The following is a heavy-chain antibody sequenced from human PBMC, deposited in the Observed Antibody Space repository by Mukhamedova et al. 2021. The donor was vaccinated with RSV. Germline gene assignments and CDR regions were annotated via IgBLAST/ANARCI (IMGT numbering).Heavy chain of an antibody. D-gene: IGHD3-10*01. V-gene: IGHV4-34*01. J-gene: IGHJ3*02. CDR3: AREGGFITMVRGVRGRRGAFDI. Sequence: SLKSRVTISVDTSKNQFSLKLSSVTAADTAVYYCAREGGFITMVRGVRGRRGAFDIWGQGTMVTVSS.